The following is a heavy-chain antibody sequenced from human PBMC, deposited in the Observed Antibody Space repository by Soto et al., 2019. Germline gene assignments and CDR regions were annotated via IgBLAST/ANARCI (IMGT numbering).Heavy chain of an antibody. CDR3: ARVLGELSLRYYYYYYYMDV. CDR2: INHSGST. J-gene: IGHJ6*03. CDR1: GGSFSGYY. D-gene: IGHD3-16*02. V-gene: IGHV4-34*01. Sequence: SETLSLTCAVYGGSFSGYYWSWIRQPPGKGLEWIGEINHSGSTNYNPSLKSRVTISVDTSKNQFSLKLSSVTAADTAVYYCARVLGELSLRYYYYYYYMDVWGKGTTVTVSS.